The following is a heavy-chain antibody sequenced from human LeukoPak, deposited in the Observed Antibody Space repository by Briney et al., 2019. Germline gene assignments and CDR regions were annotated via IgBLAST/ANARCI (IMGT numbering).Heavy chain of an antibody. J-gene: IGHJ4*02. CDR1: GGSISSYY. CDR2: IYYSGT. Sequence: SETLSLTCTVSGGSISSYYWSWIRQPPGKGLEWIGYIYYSGTNYNPSLKSRVTISVDTSKNQFSLKLSSVTAADTAVYYCARGLRSFDSSSPFDYWGQGTLVTVSS. V-gene: IGHV4-59*01. D-gene: IGHD3-9*01. CDR3: ARGLRSFDSSSPFDY.